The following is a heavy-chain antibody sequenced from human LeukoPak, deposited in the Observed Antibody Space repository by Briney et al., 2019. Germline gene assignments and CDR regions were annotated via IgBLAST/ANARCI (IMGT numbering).Heavy chain of an antibody. Sequence: PETLSLTCTVSAYSISDGWVWGMIRQPPGKGLEWIGSIYRSGTTYYNPSLKSRVTMSVDTSNNQFSLKLTSVTAADTAMYYCSRLSHVAGAPKVSWFDPWGQGTLVTVSS. CDR1: AYSISDGWV. CDR2: IYRSGTT. CDR3: SRLSHVAGAPKVSWFDP. V-gene: IGHV4-38-2*02. D-gene: IGHD1-26*01. J-gene: IGHJ5*02.